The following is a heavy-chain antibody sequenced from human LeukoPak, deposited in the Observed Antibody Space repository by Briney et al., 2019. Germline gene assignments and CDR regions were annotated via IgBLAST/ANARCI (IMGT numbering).Heavy chain of an antibody. Sequence: GGSLRLSCAASRFTFSIYAMSWVRQAPGKGLEWVSVIGDSGGSTHYADSVKGRFTISRDNSKKTLYLQMNSLRAEDTAVYYCAKDLGFSSSSIFDYWGQGTLVTVSS. J-gene: IGHJ4*02. CDR2: IGDSGGST. D-gene: IGHD6-6*01. CDR1: RFTFSIYA. CDR3: AKDLGFSSSSIFDY. V-gene: IGHV3-23*01.